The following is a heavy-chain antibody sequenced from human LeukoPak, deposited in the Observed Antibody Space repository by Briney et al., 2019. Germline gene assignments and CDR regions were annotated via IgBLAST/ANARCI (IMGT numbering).Heavy chain of an antibody. Sequence: SETLSLTCTVSGASISSYYWSWIRQPPGKGLEWIGRIYTSAIISGNTNYNPSLKSRVTMSVDTSKNQFSLRLRSVTAADTAVYYCARDRYYYDSSGWAFDYWGQGTLVTVSS. J-gene: IGHJ4*02. CDR3: ARDRYYYDSSGWAFDY. CDR1: GASISSYY. V-gene: IGHV4-4*07. CDR2: IYTSAIISGNT. D-gene: IGHD3-22*01.